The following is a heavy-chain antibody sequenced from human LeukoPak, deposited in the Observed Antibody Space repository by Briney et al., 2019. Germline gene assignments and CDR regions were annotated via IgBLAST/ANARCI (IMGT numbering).Heavy chain of an antibody. CDR1: GFTFNDYY. CDR3: TRDALFGSGRTHLDF. Sequence: PGGSLRLSCAASGFTFNDYYMSWIRQAPGKGLEWVSYISGGGSYTNYADSVKGRFTISRDNAKNSLSLQMNSLNVDDTGVYFCTRDALFGSGRTHLDFWSQGTLVSVSS. V-gene: IGHV3-11*06. CDR2: ISGGGSYT. D-gene: IGHD3-10*01. J-gene: IGHJ4*02.